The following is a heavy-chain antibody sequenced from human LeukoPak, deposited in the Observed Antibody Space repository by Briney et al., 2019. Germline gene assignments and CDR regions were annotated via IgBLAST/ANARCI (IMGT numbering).Heavy chain of an antibody. CDR1: GFTFNNYG. V-gene: IGHV3-30*02. J-gene: IGHJ6*03. CDR2: IRYNGNNQ. CDR3: ARVGLAAAFYYYYMDV. Sequence: GGSLRLSCAASGFTFNNYGMHWVRQAPGKGLEWVAFIRYNGNNQYYADSVKGRFTISRDNSKNTLYLQMNSLRAEDTAVYYCARVGLAAAFYYYYMDVWGKGTTVTVSS. D-gene: IGHD6-13*01.